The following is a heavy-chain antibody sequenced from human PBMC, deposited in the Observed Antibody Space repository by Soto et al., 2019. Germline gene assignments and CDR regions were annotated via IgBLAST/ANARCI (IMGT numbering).Heavy chain of an antibody. CDR1: GSTFSSYG. Sequence: GGSLRLSCAASGSTFSSYGMHWVRQAPGKGLDWVAVISYDGINKYYADSVRGRFTISRDNSKNTLYLQMNSLRPEDTAVYYCAKERMEQFQLLPFFDYWGQGTLVTVSS. D-gene: IGHD2-2*01. CDR3: AKERMEQFQLLPFFDY. CDR2: ISYDGINK. J-gene: IGHJ4*02. V-gene: IGHV3-30*18.